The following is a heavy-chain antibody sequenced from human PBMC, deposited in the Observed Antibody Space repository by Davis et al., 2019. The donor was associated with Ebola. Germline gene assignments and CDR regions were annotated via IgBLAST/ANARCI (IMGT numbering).Heavy chain of an antibody. D-gene: IGHD2-21*01. CDR2: FSSNSRP. CDR1: GYTFTSNG. Sequence: ASVKVSCKASGYTFTSNGIAWVRQAPGQGLEWVGIFSSNSRPQSADHLKGLLFLTADTFTSTVYLELRDLTPDDAAKYYCATNSVTYAGMDVWGEGTTITVSS. CDR3: ATNSVTYAGMDV. V-gene: IGHV1-18*01. J-gene: IGHJ6*04.